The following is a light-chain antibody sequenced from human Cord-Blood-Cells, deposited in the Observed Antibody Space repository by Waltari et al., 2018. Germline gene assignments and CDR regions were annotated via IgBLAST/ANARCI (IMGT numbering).Light chain of an antibody. CDR2: GAS. CDR3: QQSYSTPLT. CDR1: QSVSSN. Sequence: EIVMTQSPATLSVSPGERATLSCRASQSVSSNLAWYQQKPGQAPRLLSYGASTRATGIPARFSGSGSGTEFTLTISSLQPEDFATYYCQQSYSTPLTFGGGTKVEIK. J-gene: IGKJ4*01. V-gene: IGKV3-15*01.